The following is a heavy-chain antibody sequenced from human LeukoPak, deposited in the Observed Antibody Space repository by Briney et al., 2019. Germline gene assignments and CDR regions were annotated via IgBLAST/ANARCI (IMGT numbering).Heavy chain of an antibody. CDR1: GGSISSYY. J-gene: IGHJ5*02. CDR2: IYYSGST. CDR3: ARDRSYGYYWFDP. D-gene: IGHD5-18*01. Sequence: SETLSLTCTVSGGSISSYYWSWIRQPPGKGLEWIGYIYYSGSTNYNPSLKSRVTISVDTSKNQFSLKLSSVTDADTAVYYCARDRSYGYYWFDPWWQGTLATVSS. V-gene: IGHV4-59*01.